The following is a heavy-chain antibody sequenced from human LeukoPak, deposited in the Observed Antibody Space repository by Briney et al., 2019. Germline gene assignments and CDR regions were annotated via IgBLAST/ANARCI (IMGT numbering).Heavy chain of an antibody. D-gene: IGHD3-22*01. V-gene: IGHV5-51*01. CDR2: IYPGDSDT. CDR1: GYSFTSYW. CDR3: ARTGDSSGYYQLYNWFDP. J-gene: IGHJ5*02. Sequence: GESLKISCKGSGYSFTSYWIGWVRQMPGKGLEWMGIIYPGDSDTRYSPSFQGQVTISADKSIRTAYLQWSSLKASDTAMYYCARTGDSSGYYQLYNWFDPWGQGTLVTVSS.